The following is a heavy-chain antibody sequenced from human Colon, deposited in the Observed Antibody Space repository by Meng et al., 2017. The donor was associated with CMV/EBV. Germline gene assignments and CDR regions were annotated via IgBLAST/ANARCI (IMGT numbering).Heavy chain of an antibody. CDR3: ARRGSGSYAFDH. Sequence: SFSGFSLDTRGVGVAWIRPPPGKALEWLALIYWDDEKRYNPSLQNRLTISNDTSKNQVLLTMTNMDPADTATYYCARRGSGSYAFDHWGQGTLVTVSS. J-gene: IGHJ4*02. CDR2: IYWDDEK. CDR1: GFSLDTRGVG. V-gene: IGHV2-5*02. D-gene: IGHD1-26*01.